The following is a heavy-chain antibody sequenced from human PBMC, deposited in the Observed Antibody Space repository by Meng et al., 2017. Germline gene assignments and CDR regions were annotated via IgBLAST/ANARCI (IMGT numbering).Heavy chain of an antibody. CDR3: ARYVAVAGVDY. Sequence: QVPLVQSAAEVKKPGASVKVSYKASGYTFTSYAINLVRQATGQGPEWMGWMNPNSGNTGYAQKFQGRVTMTRNTSISTAYMELSSLRSEDTAVYYCARYVAVAGVDYWGQGTLVTVSS. CDR2: MNPNSGNT. D-gene: IGHD6-19*01. CDR1: GYTFTSYA. J-gene: IGHJ4*02. V-gene: IGHV1-8*01.